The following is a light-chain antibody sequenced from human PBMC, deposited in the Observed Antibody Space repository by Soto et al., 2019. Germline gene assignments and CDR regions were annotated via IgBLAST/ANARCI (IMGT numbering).Light chain of an antibody. CDR2: EVT. V-gene: IGLV2-14*01. J-gene: IGLJ3*02. Sequence: QSALTQPASVSGSPGQSITISCTGTSNDVGDYNYVSWYQQHPGKAPKLIIYEVTNRPSGISARFSGSKSGNTASLTISGLQADDEAAYYCNSYTSTSTLWVFGGGTNLTVL. CDR3: NSYTSTSTLWV. CDR1: SNDVGDYNY.